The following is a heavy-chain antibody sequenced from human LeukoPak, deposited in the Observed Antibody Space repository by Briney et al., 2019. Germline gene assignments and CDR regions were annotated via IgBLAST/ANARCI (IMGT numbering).Heavy chain of an antibody. Sequence: ASVKVSCKASGYTFTSYDINWVRQATGQGLEWKGWMNPSSGNTGYAQKFQGRVTITRNTSISTAYMELNSLRAEDTAVYYCAKIDQGYSGYLDHFGYWGQGTLVTVSS. CDR2: MNPSSGNT. D-gene: IGHD3-22*01. J-gene: IGHJ4*02. CDR1: GYTFTSYD. V-gene: IGHV1-8*03. CDR3: AKIDQGYSGYLDHFGY.